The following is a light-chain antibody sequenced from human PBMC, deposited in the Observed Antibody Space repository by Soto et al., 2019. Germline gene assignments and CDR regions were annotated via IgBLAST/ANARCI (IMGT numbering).Light chain of an antibody. V-gene: IGKV3-20*01. J-gene: IGKJ5*01. CDR2: GTS. Sequence: EIVLTQSPGTLSLSPGERATLSCRASQSVSSKYLAWYQQKPGQAPRVLIYGTSIRASGVPERFSGGGSGTDFTLTITRLEPEDFAVYYCQQYGNSPNTFGQGTRLEIK. CDR3: QQYGNSPNT. CDR1: QSVSSKY.